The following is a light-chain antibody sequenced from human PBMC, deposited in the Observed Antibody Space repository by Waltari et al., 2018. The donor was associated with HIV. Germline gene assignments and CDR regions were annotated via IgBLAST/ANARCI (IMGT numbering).Light chain of an antibody. J-gene: IGLJ2*01. CDR3: SSGDYSLSAHEV. CDR2: GNS. Sequence: QKITLSCTGNSNNIGSYAVGWYQQISHGSPKTVMFGNSLPSGIPDRFSGSKSGTTASRTISGLQPEDEADYDCSSGDYSLSAHEVFGGGTKLTVL. CDR1: SNNIGSYA. V-gene: IGLV1-36*01.